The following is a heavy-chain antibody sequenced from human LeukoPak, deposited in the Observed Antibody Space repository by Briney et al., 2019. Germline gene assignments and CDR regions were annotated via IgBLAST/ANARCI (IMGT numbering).Heavy chain of an antibody. Sequence: SVKVSCKASGGTFSSYAISWVRQAPGQGLEWMGGIIPIFGTANYAQKFQGRVTITADESTSTAYMELSSLRSEDTAVYYCAREDTDGGWFDPWGQGTLVTVSS. CDR3: AREDTDGGWFDP. D-gene: IGHD3-16*01. J-gene: IGHJ5*02. CDR1: GGTFSSYA. CDR2: IIPIFGTA. V-gene: IGHV1-69*13.